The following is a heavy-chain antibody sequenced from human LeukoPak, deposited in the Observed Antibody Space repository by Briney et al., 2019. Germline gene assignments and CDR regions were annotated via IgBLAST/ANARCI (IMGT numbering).Heavy chain of an antibody. V-gene: IGHV3-21*01. CDR2: ISSSSYI. J-gene: IGHJ3*02. CDR1: GFTFSSYS. CDR3: ARTHDYGDYVAFDI. Sequence: GGSLRLSCAASGFTFSSYSMNWVRQAPGKGLEWVSPISSSSYIYYADSVKGRFTISRDNAKNSLYLQMNSLRAEDTAVYYCARTHDYGDYVAFDIWGQGTMVTVSS. D-gene: IGHD4-17*01.